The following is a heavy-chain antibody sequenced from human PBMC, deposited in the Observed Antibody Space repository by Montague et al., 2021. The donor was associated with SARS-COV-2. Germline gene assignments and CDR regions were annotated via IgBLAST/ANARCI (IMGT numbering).Heavy chain of an antibody. CDR3: ARDAKATLY. CDR1: GFTFSDYY. V-gene: IGHV3-11*01. CDR2: ITDSGST. Sequence: SLRLSCAASGFTFSDYYMSWIRQAPGKGLEWVSYITDSGSTHYADSVKGRFTISRDNAKNSLYLQVNSLRAEDTAVYYCARDAKATLYWGQGTLVTVSS. J-gene: IGHJ4*02. D-gene: IGHD1-1*01.